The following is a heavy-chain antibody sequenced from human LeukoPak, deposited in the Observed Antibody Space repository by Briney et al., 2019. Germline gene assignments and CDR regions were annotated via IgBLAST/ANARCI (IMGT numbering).Heavy chain of an antibody. CDR2: ISYDGSNK. D-gene: IGHD2-2*01. CDR1: GFTFSSYA. V-gene: IGHV3-30*04. J-gene: IGHJ6*04. CDR3: ARDRRVPAAMDYYYYGMDV. Sequence: GGSLRLSCAASGFTFSSYAMHWVRQAPGKGLEWVAVISYDGSNKYYADSVKGRFTISRDNSKNTLYLQMYSLRAEDTAVYYCARDRRVPAAMDYYYYGMDVWGKGTTVTVSS.